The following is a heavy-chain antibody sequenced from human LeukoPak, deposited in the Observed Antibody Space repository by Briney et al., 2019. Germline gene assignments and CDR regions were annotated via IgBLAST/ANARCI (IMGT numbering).Heavy chain of an antibody. CDR3: ARSGRGYSIDV. J-gene: IGHJ6*04. CDR1: AYTFINFD. CDR2: MNPGSGDT. V-gene: IGHV1-8*02. D-gene: IGHD2-15*01. Sequence: GASVKVSCKAAAYTFINFDVNRVRQAPGQGLEWMAWMNPGSGDTGYEGKFQARLTMSSNTSITTASMELSSLTSEATAVYYFARSGRGYSIDVWGKGTTVIVSS.